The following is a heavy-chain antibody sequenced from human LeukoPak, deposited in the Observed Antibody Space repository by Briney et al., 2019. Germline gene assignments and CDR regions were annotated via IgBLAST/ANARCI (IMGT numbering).Heavy chain of an antibody. J-gene: IGHJ4*02. Sequence: GGSLRLSCAASGFTASSNYMSWVRQAPGKGLEWVSVIYSGGSTYYADSVKGRFTISRDNSKNTLYLQMNSLRAEDTAVYYCASYSSSVKGFDYWGQGTLVTVSS. V-gene: IGHV3-53*01. CDR2: IYSGGST. CDR3: ASYSSSVKGFDY. D-gene: IGHD6-6*01. CDR1: GFTASSNY.